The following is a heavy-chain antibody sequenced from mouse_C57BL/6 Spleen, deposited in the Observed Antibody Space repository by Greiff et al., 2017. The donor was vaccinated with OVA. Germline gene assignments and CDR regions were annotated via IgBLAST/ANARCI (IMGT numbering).Heavy chain of an antibody. Sequence: QVQLKQPGAELVRPGTSVKLSCKASGYTFTSYWMHWVKQRPGQGLEWIGVIDPSDSYTNYNQKFKGKATLTVDTSSSTAYMQLSSLTSEDSAVYYCARGGIITTVVASFDYWGQGTTLTVSS. CDR3: ARGGIITTVVASFDY. CDR2: IDPSDSYT. J-gene: IGHJ2*01. CDR1: GYTFTSYW. V-gene: IGHV1-59*01. D-gene: IGHD1-1*01.